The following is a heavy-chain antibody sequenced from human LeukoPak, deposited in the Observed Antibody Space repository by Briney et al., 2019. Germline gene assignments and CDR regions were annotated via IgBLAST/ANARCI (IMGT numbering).Heavy chain of an antibody. D-gene: IGHD2-2*01. J-gene: IGHJ6*02. CDR3: AAEVSLGYRCSSTSCRGDYYYGMDV. CDR2: IVVGSGNT. V-gene: IGHV1-58*01. CDR1: GFTFTSSA. Sequence: GTSVKVSYKASGFTFTSSAVQWVRQARGQRLEWIGWIVVGSGNTNYAQKFQERVTITRGMSTSTAYMELSSLRSEDTAVYYCAAEVSLGYRCSSTSCRGDYYYGMDVWGQGTTVTVSS.